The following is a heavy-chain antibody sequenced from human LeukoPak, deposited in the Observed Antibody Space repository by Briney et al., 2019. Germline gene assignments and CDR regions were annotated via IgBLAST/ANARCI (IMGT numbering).Heavy chain of an antibody. Sequence: GGSLRLSCAASGFTVSSSYMSWVRQAPGKGLEWVSIISSAGTTYYADSVKGRFTISRDNSKNTVYLQVNSLRDEDTAVYYCASPLVESSGNVHFGLWGRGTLVTVSS. CDR2: ISSAGTT. J-gene: IGHJ2*01. CDR3: ASPLVESSGNVHFGL. CDR1: GFTVSSSY. V-gene: IGHV3-66*01. D-gene: IGHD4-23*01.